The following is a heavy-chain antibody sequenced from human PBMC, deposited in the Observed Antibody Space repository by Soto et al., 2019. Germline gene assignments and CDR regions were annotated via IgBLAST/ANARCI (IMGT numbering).Heavy chain of an antibody. J-gene: IGHJ4*02. CDR2: ISAYNGNT. D-gene: IGHD3-10*01. CDR1: GYTFTSYG. CDR3: ARDQAGLWFGELFDY. Sequence: QVQLVQSGAEVKKPGASVKVSCKASGYTFTSYGISWVRQAPGQGLEWMGWISAYNGNTNYAQKLQGRVTMPTDTSTSTAYMELRSLRSDDTAVYYCARDQAGLWFGELFDYWGQGTLVTVSS. V-gene: IGHV1-18*01.